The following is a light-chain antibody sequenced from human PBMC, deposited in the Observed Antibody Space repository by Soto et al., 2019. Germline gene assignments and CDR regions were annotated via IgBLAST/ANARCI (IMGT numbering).Light chain of an antibody. CDR1: QSVSSN. CDR3: QQRSNWPSIT. J-gene: IGKJ5*01. V-gene: IGKV3-15*01. CDR2: GAS. Sequence: EIEMTQSPATLSVSPGESATLSCRASQSVSSNLAWYQQKPGQAPRLLIYGASTRAAGIPARFSGSGSETEFTLTISSLQSEDFAVYYCQQRSNWPSITFGQGTRLEIK.